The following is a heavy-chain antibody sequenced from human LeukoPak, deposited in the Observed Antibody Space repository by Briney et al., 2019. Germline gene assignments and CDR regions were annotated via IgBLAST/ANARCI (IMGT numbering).Heavy chain of an antibody. CDR1: GFTFSSYA. D-gene: IGHD6-19*01. J-gene: IGHJ4*02. CDR3: ARADGSAWPTGEFDY. Sequence: GGSLRLSCAASGFTFSSYAMSWVRQAPGKGLEWVSAISGSGGSTYYADSVKGRFTISRDNSKNTLYLQMNSLRSDDTAVYYCARADGSAWPTGEFDYWGQGTLVTVSS. CDR2: ISGSGGST. V-gene: IGHV3-23*01.